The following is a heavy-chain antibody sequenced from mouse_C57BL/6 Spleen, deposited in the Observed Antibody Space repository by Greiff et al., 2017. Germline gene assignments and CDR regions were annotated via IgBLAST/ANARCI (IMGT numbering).Heavy chain of an antibody. J-gene: IGHJ2*01. CDR1: GYTFTSYW. CDR2: INPNNGGT. Sequence: QVQLQQPGTELVKPGASVKLSCKASGYTFTSYWMHWVKQRPGQGLEWIGDINPNNGGTIYNQKFKGKATLTVDKSSSTAYMELRSLTSEDTAVYYCARSGRYYFDYWGQGTTLTVSS. D-gene: IGHD4-1*01. V-gene: IGHV1-53*01. CDR3: ARSGRYYFDY.